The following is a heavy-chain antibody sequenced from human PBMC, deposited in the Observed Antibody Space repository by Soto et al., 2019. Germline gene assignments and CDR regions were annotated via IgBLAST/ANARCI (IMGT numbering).Heavy chain of an antibody. CDR2: IYYSGST. Sequence: SETLSLTCTVSGGSISSGGYYWSWIRQHPGKGLEWIGYIYYSGSTYYNPSLKSRVTISVDTSKNQFSLKPSSVTAADTAVYYCARDSPGGRNFDYWGQGTLVTVPS. D-gene: IGHD2-15*01. V-gene: IGHV4-31*03. CDR1: GGSISSGGYY. CDR3: ARDSPGGRNFDY. J-gene: IGHJ4*02.